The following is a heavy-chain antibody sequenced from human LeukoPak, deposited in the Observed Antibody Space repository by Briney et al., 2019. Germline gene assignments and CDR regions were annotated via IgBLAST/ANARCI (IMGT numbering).Heavy chain of an antibody. CDR2: IYSGGST. CDR3: ARDRSHLYCSGGSCYSTSHGMDV. J-gene: IGHJ6*02. CDR1: GFTVSSNY. V-gene: IGHV3-66*01. Sequence: GGSLRLSCAASGFTVSSNYMSWVRQAPGKGLEWVSVIYSGGSTYYADSVKGRFTISRDNSKNTLCLQMNSLRAEDTAVYYCARDRSHLYCSGGSCYSTSHGMDVWGQGTTVTVSS. D-gene: IGHD2-15*01.